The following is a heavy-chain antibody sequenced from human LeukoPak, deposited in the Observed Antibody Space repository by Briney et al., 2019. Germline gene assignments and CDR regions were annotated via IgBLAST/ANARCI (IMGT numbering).Heavy chain of an antibody. CDR1: GGSFSGYY. CDR3: ARVTREEEYSFDY. V-gene: IGHV4-34*01. J-gene: IGHJ4*02. CDR2: INHSGST. Sequence: SETLSLTCAVYGGSFSGYYWSWIRQPPGKGLEWIGEINHSGSTNYNPSLKSRVTISVDTSKNQFSLKLSSVTAADTAVYYCARVTREEEYSFDYWGQGTLVTVSS. D-gene: IGHD2-21*02.